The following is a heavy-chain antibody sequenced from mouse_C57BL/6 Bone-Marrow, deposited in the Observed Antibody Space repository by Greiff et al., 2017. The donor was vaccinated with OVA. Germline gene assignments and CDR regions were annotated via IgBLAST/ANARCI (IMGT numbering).Heavy chain of an antibody. V-gene: IGHV1-9*01. CDR1: GYTFTGYW. CDR3: ARGGYYGSSYGYFAV. J-gene: IGHJ1*03. CDR2: ILPGSGST. Sequence: QVQLQQSGAELMKPGASVKLSCKATGYTFTGYWIEWVKQRPGHGLEWIGEILPGSGSTNYNEKFKGKATLTADTSYNPASMQLSSRTTEDSAIDYCARGGYYGSSYGYFAVWGTGTTVTVSA. D-gene: IGHD1-1*01.